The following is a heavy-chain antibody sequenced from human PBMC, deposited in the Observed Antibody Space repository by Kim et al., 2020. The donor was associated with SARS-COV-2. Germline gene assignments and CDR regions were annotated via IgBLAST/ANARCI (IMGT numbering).Heavy chain of an antibody. Sequence: GGSLRLSCAVSGFTFSGSAMNWVRQAPGKGLEWVSVISGSGTNTYYADSVKGRFTISRDNSKNTLYLQMNSLRAEDTAFYYCTKGAVPGLAQCSSDSWG. CDR2: ISGSGTNT. D-gene: IGHD2-2*01. CDR3: TKGAVPGLAQCSSDS. J-gene: IGHJ5*01. CDR1: GFTFSGSA. V-gene: IGHV3-23*01.